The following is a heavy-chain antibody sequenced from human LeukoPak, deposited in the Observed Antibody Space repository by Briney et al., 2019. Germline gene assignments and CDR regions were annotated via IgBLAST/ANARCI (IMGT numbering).Heavy chain of an antibody. CDR1: GFTFSRYA. V-gene: IGHV3-53*01. D-gene: IGHD3-22*01. J-gene: IGHJ3*02. CDR2: IYSGGST. CDR3: ARDQWYYDSSGYSWDAFDI. Sequence: GGSLRLSCAASGFTFSRYAMSWVRQAPGKGLEWVSVIYSGGSTYYADSVKGRFTISRDNSKNTLYLQMNSLRAEDTAVYYCARDQWYYDSSGYSWDAFDIWGQGTMVTVSS.